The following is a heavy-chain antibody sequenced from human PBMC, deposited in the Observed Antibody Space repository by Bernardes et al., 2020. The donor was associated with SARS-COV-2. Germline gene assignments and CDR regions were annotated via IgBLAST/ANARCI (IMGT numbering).Heavy chain of an antibody. CDR1: GFTFSSYG. V-gene: IGHV3-33*01. J-gene: IGHJ5*02. CDR3: ARARGVGATRWYNWFDP. CDR2: IWYDGSNK. D-gene: IGHD1-26*01. Sequence: GGSLRLSCAASGFTFSSYGMHWVRQAPGKGLEWVAVIWYDGSNKYYADSVKGRFTISRDNSKNTLYLQMNSLRAEDTAVYYCARARGVGATRWYNWFDPWGQGTLVTVSS.